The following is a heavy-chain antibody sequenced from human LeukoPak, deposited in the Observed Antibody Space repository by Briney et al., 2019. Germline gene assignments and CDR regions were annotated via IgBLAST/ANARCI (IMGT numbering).Heavy chain of an antibody. D-gene: IGHD6-19*01. Sequence: SETLSLTCTVSGGSISNYYWSWIRQPPGKGLEWIGYIYNSGSTNSNPSLKSRVTISVDTSKNQFSLRLSDVTAADTAVYYCARESSGWLYYFDYWGQGTLVTV. J-gene: IGHJ4*02. CDR2: IYNSGST. CDR3: ARESSGWLYYFDY. V-gene: IGHV4-59*01. CDR1: GGSISNYY.